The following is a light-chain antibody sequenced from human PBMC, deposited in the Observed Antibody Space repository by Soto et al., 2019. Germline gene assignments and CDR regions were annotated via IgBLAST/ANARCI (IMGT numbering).Light chain of an antibody. J-gene: IGKJ2*01. CDR3: QQYGNSPS. CDR1: QRVCGSS. CDR2: GAT. V-gene: IGKV3-20*01. Sequence: VLTQSPGILSLSPGDRATLSCRSSQRVCGSSLAWYQQKPGQAPRVLFYGATTRATGVPDRFSANGSGADFTLTISRLEPGDFGVYHCQQYGNSPSFGPGTKLEIK.